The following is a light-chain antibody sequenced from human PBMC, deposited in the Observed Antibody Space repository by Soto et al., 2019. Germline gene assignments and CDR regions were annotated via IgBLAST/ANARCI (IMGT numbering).Light chain of an antibody. CDR2: GAS. Sequence: EIVLTQSPGTLSLSPGERATLSCRASQSVSSNNLAWYQQRPGQAPRVVIYGASTRATGIPERFSGSGSGAYFTLTISRLEHEYFAVYYCQQYGRSPFTFGPGTKVDIK. CDR3: QQYGRSPFT. J-gene: IGKJ3*01. CDR1: QSVSSNN. V-gene: IGKV3-20*01.